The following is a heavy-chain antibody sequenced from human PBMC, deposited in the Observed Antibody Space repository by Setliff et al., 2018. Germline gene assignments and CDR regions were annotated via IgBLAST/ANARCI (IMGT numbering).Heavy chain of an antibody. CDR1: GASISGNSYY. CDR3: AREGVGWYWFDY. D-gene: IGHD6-19*01. CDR2: TYYGGNT. Sequence: LSLTCTVSGASISGNSYYWAWIRQPPGKGLEWIASTYYGGNTYYNPSLKSRVTMSVDTSKSQFFLKLNSVTAADTAVYYCAREGVGWYWFDYWGQGTLVTVSS. J-gene: IGHJ4*02. V-gene: IGHV4-39*07.